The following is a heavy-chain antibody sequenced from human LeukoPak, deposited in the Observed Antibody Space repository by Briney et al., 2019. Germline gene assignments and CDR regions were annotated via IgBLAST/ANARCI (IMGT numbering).Heavy chain of an antibody. CDR3: ARRSSFYYDSSGYYFSDY. CDR2: ISSSSSII. Sequence: GWSLRLSCAASGFTFSSYSMNWVRQASGKGVEWGSYISSSSSIIYYAESVKGRFTISRDNARSSLYLQMNSLRDEDTAVYYCARRSSFYYDSSGYYFSDYWGQGTLVTVSS. V-gene: IGHV3-48*02. CDR1: GFTFSSYS. D-gene: IGHD3-22*01. J-gene: IGHJ4*02.